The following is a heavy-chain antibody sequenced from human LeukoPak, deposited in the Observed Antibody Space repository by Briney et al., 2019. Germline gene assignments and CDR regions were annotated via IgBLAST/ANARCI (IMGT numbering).Heavy chain of an antibody. J-gene: IGHJ4*02. CDR3: ARGPGYYYDSSGYFYVGRFDY. CDR2: ISTSGST. Sequence: SETLSLTRTVSGVSISSSSYYWGWIRRPAGKGLEWIGRISTSGSTNYNPSLKSRVTISVDTSKNQFSLKLSSVTAADTAVYYCARGPGYYYDSSGYFYVGRFDYWGQGTLVTVSS. D-gene: IGHD3-22*01. CDR1: GVSISSSSYY. V-gene: IGHV4-61*02.